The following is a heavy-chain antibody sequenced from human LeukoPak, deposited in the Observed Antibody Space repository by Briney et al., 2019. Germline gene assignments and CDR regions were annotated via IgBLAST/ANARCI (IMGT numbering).Heavy chain of an antibody. V-gene: IGHV4-38-2*01. D-gene: IGHD2-2*02. J-gene: IGHJ4*02. Sequence: PSETLSLTCAASGYSISSGYYWGWIRQPPGKGLEWIGSIYHSGSTYYNPSLKSRVTISVGTSKDQFSLKLSSVTAADTAVCYCARHRVGVVVPAAIGYWGQGTLVTVSS. CDR2: IYHSGST. CDR3: ARHRVGVVVPAAIGY. CDR1: GYSISSGYY.